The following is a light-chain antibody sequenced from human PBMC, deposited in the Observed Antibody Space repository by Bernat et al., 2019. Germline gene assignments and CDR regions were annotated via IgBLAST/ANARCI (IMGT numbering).Light chain of an antibody. CDR3: QHRTDWWT. CDR1: QRVSDS. V-gene: IGKV3-11*01. Sequence: EIVLTQSPATLSLSRGERATLSCRASQRVSDSLAWYQHKPGQAPRLLIYDVSNRATGIPARFSGSGSGTDFTLTINSLEPEDFAIYYCQHRTDWWTFGQGTRVEIK. CDR2: DVS. J-gene: IGKJ1*01.